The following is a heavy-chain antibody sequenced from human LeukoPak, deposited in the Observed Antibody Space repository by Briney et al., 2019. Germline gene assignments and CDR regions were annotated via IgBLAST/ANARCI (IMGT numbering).Heavy chain of an antibody. CDR3: ARRGSGYEYGY. D-gene: IGHD5-12*01. CDR1: GGSISSSSSY. Sequence: SETLSLTCTVSGGSISSSSSYWGWIRQPPGKGLEWIGSIYYSGSTYYNPSLKSRVTISVDTSKNQFSLKLSSVTAADTAVYYCARRGSGYEYGYWGQGTLVTVSS. CDR2: IYYSGST. J-gene: IGHJ4*02. V-gene: IGHV4-39*01.